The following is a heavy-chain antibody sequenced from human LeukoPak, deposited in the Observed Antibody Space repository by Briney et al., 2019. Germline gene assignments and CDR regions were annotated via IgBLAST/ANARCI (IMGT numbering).Heavy chain of an antibody. CDR1: GGSISSGSYY. Sequence: SETLSLTCTVSGGSISSGSYYWSWIRPAAGKGLEWIGRTYTSGSTNYNPSLQSRVTISVDTSKNQFSLKLSSVTAADTAVYYCAREENGDPYYFDYWGQGTLVTVSS. V-gene: IGHV4-61*02. CDR3: AREENGDPYYFDY. CDR2: TYTSGST. J-gene: IGHJ4*02.